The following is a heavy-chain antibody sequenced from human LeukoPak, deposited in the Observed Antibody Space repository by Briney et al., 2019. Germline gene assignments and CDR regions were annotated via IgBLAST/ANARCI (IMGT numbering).Heavy chain of an antibody. Sequence: PGGSLRLSCAASGFTFSNYGMNWVRQAPGRGLEWVASISSSSSHIYYADSVKGRFTISRDNAKDSVYLQMNSLRAEDTAVYYCARGVGTSSSLAYWGPGTLVTVSS. CDR2: ISSSSSHI. J-gene: IGHJ4*02. CDR3: ARGVGTSSSLAY. D-gene: IGHD1-26*01. V-gene: IGHV3-21*01. CDR1: GFTFSNYG.